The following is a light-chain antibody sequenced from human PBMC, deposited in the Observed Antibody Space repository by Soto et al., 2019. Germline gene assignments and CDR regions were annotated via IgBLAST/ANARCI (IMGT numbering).Light chain of an antibody. J-gene: IGLJ3*02. V-gene: IGLV2-14*01. CDR3: SSYTSSSTRV. Sequence: HSALTQPASVSGSPGQSITISCTGTSSDVGGYNYVSWYQQHPGKAPKLMIYEVSNRPSGVSNRLSGSKSGNTASLTISGLQAEDEADYYCSSYTSSSTRVFGGGTKVTVL. CDR1: SSDVGGYNY. CDR2: EVS.